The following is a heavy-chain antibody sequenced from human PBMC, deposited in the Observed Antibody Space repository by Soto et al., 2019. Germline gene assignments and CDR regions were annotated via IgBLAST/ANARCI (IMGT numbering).Heavy chain of an antibody. J-gene: IGHJ4*02. D-gene: IGHD6-19*01. CDR1: GFTFSSYA. CDR2: ISGSGGST. V-gene: IGHV3-23*01. Sequence: EGSLRLSCAASGFTFSSYAMSWVRQAPGKGLEWVSAISGSGGSTYYADSVKGRFTISRDNSKNTLYLQMNSLRAEDTAVYYCPWGLSSGWYVRWGQGTLVTVSS. CDR3: PWGLSSGWYVR.